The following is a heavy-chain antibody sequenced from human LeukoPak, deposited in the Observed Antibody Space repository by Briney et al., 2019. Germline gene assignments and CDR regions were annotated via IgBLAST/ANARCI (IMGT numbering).Heavy chain of an antibody. CDR2: IGTAGDT. CDR1: GFTFSSYD. V-gene: IGHV3-13*01. Sequence: GGSLRLSCAASGFTFSSYDMHWVRQATGKGLEWVSAIGTAGDTYYPGSVKGRFTISRENAKNSLYLQMNSLRAGDTAVYYCARTQYYYGSGTGITYGMDVWGQGTTVTVSS. D-gene: IGHD3-10*01. CDR3: ARTQYYYGSGTGITYGMDV. J-gene: IGHJ6*02.